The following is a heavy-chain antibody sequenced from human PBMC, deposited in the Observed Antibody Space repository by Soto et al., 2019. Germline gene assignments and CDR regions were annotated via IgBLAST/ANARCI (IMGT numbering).Heavy chain of an antibody. Sequence: GGSLRLSCAASGFTFSSYSMNWVRQAPGKGLEWVSYISSSSSTIYYADSVKGRFTISRDNAKNSLYLQMNSLRDEDTAVYYCARDALLWFGELLVFDYWGQGTLVTVSS. CDR3: ARDALLWFGELLVFDY. V-gene: IGHV3-48*02. D-gene: IGHD3-10*01. CDR1: GFTFSSYS. CDR2: ISSSSSTI. J-gene: IGHJ4*02.